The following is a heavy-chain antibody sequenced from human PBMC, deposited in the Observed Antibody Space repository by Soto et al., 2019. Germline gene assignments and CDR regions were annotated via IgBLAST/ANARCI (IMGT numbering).Heavy chain of an antibody. Sequence: GASVKVSCKVSGYTLTELSMHWVRQAPGKGLEWMGGFDPEDGETIYAQKFQGRVTMTEDTSTDTAYMELSSLRSEDTAVYYCATIELHYDFWSGYYCWGQGTLVTVSS. CDR2: FDPEDGET. CDR1: GYTLTELS. J-gene: IGHJ4*02. D-gene: IGHD3-3*01. V-gene: IGHV1-24*01. CDR3: ATIELHYDFWSGYYC.